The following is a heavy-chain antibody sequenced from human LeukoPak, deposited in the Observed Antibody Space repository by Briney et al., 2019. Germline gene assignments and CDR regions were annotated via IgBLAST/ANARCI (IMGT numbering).Heavy chain of an antibody. Sequence: ESLKISCKGSGYSFSNYWIGWVRQMPGKGLEWMGIINPGDSDTRYSPSFQGQVTISADKSINTAYLQWSSLKASDTAMYYCARRRDRIYNSSWYVVDYWGQGTLVTVSS. CDR2: INPGDSDT. D-gene: IGHD3-22*01. CDR3: ARRRDRIYNSSWYVVDY. CDR1: GYSFSNYW. J-gene: IGHJ4*02. V-gene: IGHV5-51*01.